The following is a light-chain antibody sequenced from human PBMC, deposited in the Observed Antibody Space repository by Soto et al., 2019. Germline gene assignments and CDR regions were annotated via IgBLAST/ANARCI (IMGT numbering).Light chain of an antibody. CDR2: GAS. CDR1: QRVTSTY. CDR3: QQSYSNSYT. J-gene: IGKJ2*01. Sequence: EVVLTQSPGTLSLSPGERATLSCRASQRVTSTYLAWYQQKPGQAPRLLIYGASNRATGIPDRFSGSGSGTDFTLTISSLQPEDFGTYFCQQSYSNSYTFGQGTTLEIK. V-gene: IGKV3-20*01.